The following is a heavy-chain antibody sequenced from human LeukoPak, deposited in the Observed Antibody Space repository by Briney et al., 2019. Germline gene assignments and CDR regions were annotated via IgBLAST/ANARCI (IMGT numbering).Heavy chain of an antibody. CDR1: GGSISSGDYY. CDR2: IYYSGST. V-gene: IGHV4-30-4*01. J-gene: IGHJ4*02. Sequence: PSETLSLTCTVSGGSISSGDYYWSWLRQPPGKGLEWIGYIYYSGSTYYNPSLKSRVTISVDTSKNQFSLKLSSVTAADTAVYYCASIVLMVYAIDYWGQGTLVTVSS. D-gene: IGHD2-8*01. CDR3: ASIVLMVYAIDY.